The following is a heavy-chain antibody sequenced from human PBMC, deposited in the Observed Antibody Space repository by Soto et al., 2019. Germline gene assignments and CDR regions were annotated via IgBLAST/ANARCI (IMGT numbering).Heavy chain of an antibody. CDR3: ARGAAACPNEH. CDR1: GYTFTSYG. CDR2: ISAYNGNT. V-gene: IGHV1-18*01. J-gene: IGHJ4*02. Sequence: QVQLVQSGAEVKKPGASVKVSCKASGYTFTSYGISWVRQAPGQGLEWMGWISAYNGNTKYAQKFQGRVTMTTDTSTRTAYREVRSLRSDDTAVYYFARGAAACPNEHWGQGTLVTVSS. D-gene: IGHD6-13*01.